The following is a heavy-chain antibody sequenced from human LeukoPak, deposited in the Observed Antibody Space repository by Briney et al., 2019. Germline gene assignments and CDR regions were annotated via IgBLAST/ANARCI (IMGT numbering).Heavy chain of an antibody. CDR1: GYTFTSND. Sequence: ASVKVSCKASGYTFTSNDINWVRQAPGQGPEWMGWINPNSGDSGLAQKFRGRVTITRDTSISTAYMELSSLRSDDTAVYYCARHLRTTFDYWGQGTLVTVSS. D-gene: IGHD4-17*01. V-gene: IGHV1-8*03. J-gene: IGHJ4*02. CDR2: INPNSGDS. CDR3: ARHLRTTFDY.